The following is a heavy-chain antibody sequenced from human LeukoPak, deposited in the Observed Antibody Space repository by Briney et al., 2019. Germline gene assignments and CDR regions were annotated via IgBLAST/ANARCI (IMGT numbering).Heavy chain of an antibody. CDR1: GGSFSGYY. D-gene: IGHD7-27*01. CDR2: INHSGST. J-gene: IGHJ4*02. Sequence: SETLSLTCAVYGGSFSGYYWSWIRQPPGKGLEWIGEINHSGSTNYNPSLKSRLTLSIDTSKNQISLKLNSVTAADTAVYYCGRVNWVIDYWGQGTLVTVSS. CDR3: GRVNWVIDY. V-gene: IGHV4-34*01.